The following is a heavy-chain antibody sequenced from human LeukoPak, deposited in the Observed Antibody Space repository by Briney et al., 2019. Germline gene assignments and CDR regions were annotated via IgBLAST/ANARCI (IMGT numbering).Heavy chain of an antibody. CDR3: ARAGSGWSFDY. Sequence: PSETLSLTCTVSGGSFSNYYWNWIRQPPGKGLEWIGYIYYSESTNYNPSLKSRVTISVDTSKNQFSLNLRSVTAADTAVYYCARAGSGWSFDYWGQGTLVTVSS. CDR2: IYYSEST. V-gene: IGHV4-59*01. D-gene: IGHD6-19*01. CDR1: GGSFSNYY. J-gene: IGHJ4*02.